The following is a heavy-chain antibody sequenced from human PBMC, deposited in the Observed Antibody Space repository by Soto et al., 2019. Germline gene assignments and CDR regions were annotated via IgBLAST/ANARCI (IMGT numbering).Heavy chain of an antibody. CDR1: GGSISSSRYY. CDR3: ARGTDYARAGYFDY. D-gene: IGHD3-16*01. V-gene: IGHV4-39*01. CDR2: IYYSGIT. J-gene: IGHJ4*01. Sequence: SETLSLTCTVSGGSISSSRYYWGWIRQPPGKGLEWIGSIYYSGITYYNPSLKSRVTISVDTSKNQFSLKLISVTAADTAVYYCARGTDYARAGYFDYWGQGTLVTASS.